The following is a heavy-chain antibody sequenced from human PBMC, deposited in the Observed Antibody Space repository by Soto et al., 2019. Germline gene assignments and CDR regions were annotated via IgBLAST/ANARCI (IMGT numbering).Heavy chain of an antibody. CDR3: AKTEGYCTNGVCYTAVYYYYGMDV. CDR1: GFTFSSYG. J-gene: IGHJ6*02. V-gene: IGHV3-30*18. Sequence: GGSLRLSCAASGFTFSSYGMHWVRQAPGKGLEWVAVISYDGSNKYYADSVKGRFTISRDDSKNTLYLQMNSLRAEDTAVYYCAKTEGYCTNGVCYTAVYYYYGMDVWGQGTTVTVSS. CDR2: ISYDGSNK. D-gene: IGHD2-8*01.